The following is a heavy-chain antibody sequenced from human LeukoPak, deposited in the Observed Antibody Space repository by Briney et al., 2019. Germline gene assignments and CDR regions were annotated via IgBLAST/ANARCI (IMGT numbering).Heavy chain of an antibody. Sequence: ASVKVSCKASGYTFTGYYMHWVRQAPGQGLEWMGWINPNSGGTNYAQKFQGRVTMTRDTSISTAYMELSRLRSDDTAVYYCARDQNIGDWLLTLGDAFDIWGQGTMVTVSS. J-gene: IGHJ3*02. CDR1: GYTFTGYY. D-gene: IGHD3-9*01. CDR2: INPNSGGT. CDR3: ARDQNIGDWLLTLGDAFDI. V-gene: IGHV1-2*02.